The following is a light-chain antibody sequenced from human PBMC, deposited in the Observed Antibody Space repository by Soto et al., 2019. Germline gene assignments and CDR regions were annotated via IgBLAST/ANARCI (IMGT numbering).Light chain of an antibody. Sequence: DIQMTQSPSTLSASVGDRVTTACRASQTISSWVAWYQQKPGKAPRLLIYKTSSLESGVPSRFSGSGSGTEFTLTISGLQPDDFAYYYCQQYNTYFSLTLGGGTKVDIK. CDR1: QTISSW. V-gene: IGKV1-5*03. J-gene: IGKJ4*01. CDR2: KTS. CDR3: QQYNTYFSLT.